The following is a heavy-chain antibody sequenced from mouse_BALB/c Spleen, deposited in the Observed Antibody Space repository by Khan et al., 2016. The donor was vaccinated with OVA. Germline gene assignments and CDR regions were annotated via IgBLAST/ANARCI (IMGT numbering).Heavy chain of an antibody. D-gene: IGHD2-5*01. CDR1: GFNIKDTY. CDR2: IDPPNDDS. CDR3: ATLYSNPFAY. J-gene: IGHJ3*01. V-gene: IGHV14-3*02. Sequence: VQLQQSGAELVKPGASVKLSCSASGFNIKDTYIHWVKQRPEQGLEWIGRIDPPNDDSKYGPKFQDKATLTAYTASNTAYLQLSSLTAEDTAVYYCATLYSNPFAYWGQGTLVSVSA.